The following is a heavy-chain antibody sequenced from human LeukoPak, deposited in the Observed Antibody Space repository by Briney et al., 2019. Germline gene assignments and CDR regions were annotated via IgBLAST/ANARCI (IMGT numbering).Heavy chain of an antibody. CDR1: GFTFSSYW. J-gene: IGHJ4*02. Sequence: PGGSLRLSCAASGFTFSSYWMSWVRQAPGKGLEWVANTKQDGSEKYYVDSVKGRFTISRDNAKNSLYLQMSSLKAEDTAVYYCARDSLPYCSGGSCYSGFDYWGQGTLVTVSS. CDR3: ARDSLPYCSGGSCYSGFDY. V-gene: IGHV3-7*03. D-gene: IGHD2-15*01. CDR2: TKQDGSEK.